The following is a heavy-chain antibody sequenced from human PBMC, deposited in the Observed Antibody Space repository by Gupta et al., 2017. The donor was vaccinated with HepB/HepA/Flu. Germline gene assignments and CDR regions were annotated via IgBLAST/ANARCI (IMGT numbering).Heavy chain of an antibody. D-gene: IGHD2-21*02. J-gene: IGHJ4*02. CDR2: INPNSGAT. CDR3: ARGDTMSTDN. Sequence: QVQLVQSGAEVKKTGASVKVSCQASGYTFTGYDMHWVRQAPGQGLEWMGWINPNSGATNYAQRFQGRVTMTRDTSLNTAYMEVSGLTSDDTAVFYCARGDTMSTDNWGQGTLVTVSS. CDR1: GYTFTGYD. V-gene: IGHV1-2*02.